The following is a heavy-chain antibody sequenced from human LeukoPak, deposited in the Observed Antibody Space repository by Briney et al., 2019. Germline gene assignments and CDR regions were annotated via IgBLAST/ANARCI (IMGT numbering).Heavy chain of an antibody. CDR3: ARDSRLRGWFDP. CDR2: VYYSGNT. V-gene: IGHV4-39*07. J-gene: IGHJ5*02. D-gene: IGHD4-17*01. CDR1: GGSITSSSYY. Sequence: PSETLSLTCTVSGGSITSSSYYWGWIRQPPGKGLEWIGSVYYSGNTYYNSSLKSRVTISVDTSKNQFSLKLSSVTAADTAIYYCARDSRLRGWFDPWGQGTLVTVSS.